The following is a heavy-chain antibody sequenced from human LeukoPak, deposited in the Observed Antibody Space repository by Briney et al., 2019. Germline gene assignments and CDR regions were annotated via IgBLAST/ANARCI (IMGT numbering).Heavy chain of an antibody. Sequence: GGSLRLSCAASGFTFSSYDMHWVRQATGKGLEWVSAIGTAGDTYYPGSVKGRFTISRENAKNSLYLQMNSLRAGDTAVYYCARGGHPLDSQGAFDIWGQGTMVTVSS. J-gene: IGHJ3*02. CDR2: IGTAGDT. D-gene: IGHD3-22*01. CDR1: GFTFSSYD. CDR3: ARGGHPLDSQGAFDI. V-gene: IGHV3-13*01.